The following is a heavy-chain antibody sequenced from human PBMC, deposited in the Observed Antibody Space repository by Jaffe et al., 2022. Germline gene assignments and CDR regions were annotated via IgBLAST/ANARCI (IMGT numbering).Heavy chain of an antibody. CDR2: IYHSGST. V-gene: IGHV4-4*02. CDR1: GGSISSSNW. J-gene: IGHJ4*02. CDR3: ARESSRRRYFDWPRRPPFDY. Sequence: QVQLQESGPGLVKPSGTLSLTCAVSGGSISSSNWWSWVRQPPGKGLEWIGEIYHSGSTNYNPSLKSRVTISVDKSKNQFSLKLSSVTAADTAVYYCARESSRRRYFDWPRRPPFDYWGQGTLVTVSS. D-gene: IGHD3-9*01.